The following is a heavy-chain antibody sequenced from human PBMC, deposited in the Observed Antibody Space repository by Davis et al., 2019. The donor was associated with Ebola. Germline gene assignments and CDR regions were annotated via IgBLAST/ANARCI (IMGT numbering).Heavy chain of an antibody. Sequence: GGSLRLSCAASGFTFSNAWMSWVRQAPGKGLEWVGRIKSKTDGGTTDYAAPVKGRFTISRDDSKNTLYLQMNSLRAEDTAVYYCARVFIAAAGNGYGMDVWGQGTTVTVSS. CDR1: GFTFSNAW. V-gene: IGHV3-15*01. CDR2: IKSKTDGGTT. D-gene: IGHD6-13*01. CDR3: ARVFIAAAGNGYGMDV. J-gene: IGHJ6*02.